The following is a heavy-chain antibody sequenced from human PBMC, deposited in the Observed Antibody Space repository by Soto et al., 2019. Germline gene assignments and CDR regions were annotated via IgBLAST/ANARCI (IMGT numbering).Heavy chain of an antibody. V-gene: IGHV3-23*01. CDR1: GFTFSSYA. J-gene: IGHJ4*02. D-gene: IGHD6-6*01. CDR3: AKDGNQFMGIAARPLGY. CDR2: ISGSGGST. Sequence: EVQLLESGGGLVQPGGSLRLSCAASGFTFSSYAMSWVRQAPGKGLEWVSAISGSGGSTYYADSVKGRFTISRDNSKNTLYLKMNSLRAEDTAVFYCAKDGNQFMGIAARPLGYWGQGTLVTVSS.